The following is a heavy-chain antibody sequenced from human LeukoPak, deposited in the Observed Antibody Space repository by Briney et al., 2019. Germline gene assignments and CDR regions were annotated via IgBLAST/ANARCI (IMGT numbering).Heavy chain of an antibody. V-gene: IGHV5-51*01. D-gene: IGHD3-9*01. CDR1: GYSFTSYW. Sequence: GESLKISCKGSGYSFTSYWIGWARQMPGKGLEWMGIIYPGDSDTRYSPSFQGQVTISADKSISTAYLRWSSLKASDTAMYYCARRNYDILTGYLYNWFDPWGQGTLVTVSS. CDR3: ARRNYDILTGYLYNWFDP. J-gene: IGHJ5*02. CDR2: IYPGDSDT.